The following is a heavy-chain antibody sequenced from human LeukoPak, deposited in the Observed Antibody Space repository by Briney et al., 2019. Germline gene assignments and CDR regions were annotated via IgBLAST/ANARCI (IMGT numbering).Heavy chain of an antibody. CDR2: IHHSGTT. Sequence: PSETLSLTCTVSGYSISNGYYWGWIRQPPGKGLEWIGNIHHSGTTYYNPSLKSRVTKSLDTSKNQFSLNLSSVTAADTAVYYCARTPYSGSYSYFDYWGQGTLVTVSS. J-gene: IGHJ4*02. D-gene: IGHD1-26*01. CDR3: ARTPYSGSYSYFDY. V-gene: IGHV4-38-2*02. CDR1: GYSISNGYY.